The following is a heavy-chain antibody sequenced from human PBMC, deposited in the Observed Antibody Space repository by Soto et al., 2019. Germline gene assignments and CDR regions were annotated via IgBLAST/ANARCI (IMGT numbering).Heavy chain of an antibody. D-gene: IGHD3-3*01. CDR1: GFTFSSYG. J-gene: IGHJ6*03. V-gene: IGHV3-30*18. CDR3: AKDSYRYDFWSGYDYYYYYMDV. CDR2: ISYDGSNK. Sequence: GGSLRLSCAASGFTFSSYGMHWVRQAPGKGLEWVAVISYDGSNKYYADSVKGRFTISRDNSKNTLYLQMNSLRAEDTAVYYCAKDSYRYDFWSGYDYYYYYMDVWGKGTTVTVSS.